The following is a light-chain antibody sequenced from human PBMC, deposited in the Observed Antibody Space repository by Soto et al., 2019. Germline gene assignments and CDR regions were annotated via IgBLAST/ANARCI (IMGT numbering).Light chain of an antibody. Sequence: QSVLTQPASVSGSPGQSITISCTGTSSDVGGYNYVSWYQQRPGKAPKFMISEVTNRPSGVSNRFSGSKSGNTASLTISGLQAEDEADYYCASYTSRGTRVFGTGTKLTVL. CDR3: ASYTSRGTRV. J-gene: IGLJ1*01. V-gene: IGLV2-14*01. CDR1: SSDVGGYNY. CDR2: EVT.